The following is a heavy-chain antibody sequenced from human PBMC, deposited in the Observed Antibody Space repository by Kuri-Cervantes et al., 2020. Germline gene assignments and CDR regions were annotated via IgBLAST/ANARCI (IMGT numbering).Heavy chain of an antibody. CDR3: ARIDYYDSSGGFDP. J-gene: IGHJ5*02. D-gene: IGHD3-22*01. V-gene: IGHV4-38-2*01. Sequence: SETLSLTCSVSGYSISSGYYWGRIRQPPGKGLEWIGSIYHSGSTYYNPSLKSRITISVDTSKNQFSLKLSSVTAADTAVYYCARIDYYDSSGGFDPWGQGTLVTVSS. CDR2: IYHSGST. CDR1: GYSISSGYY.